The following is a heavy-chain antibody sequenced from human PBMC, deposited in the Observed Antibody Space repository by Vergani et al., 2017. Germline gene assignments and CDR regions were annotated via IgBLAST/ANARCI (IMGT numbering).Heavy chain of an antibody. Sequence: QVQLQQWGAGLLKPSETLSLTCAVYGGSFSGYSCNWIRQPPGKGLEWIGEIKHSGSTNYNPSLKSRVTISVDTSKNQFSLKLTSVTAADTAVYYCARGRGSGWSRGVLDYWGQGTLVTVSS. V-gene: IGHV4-34*01. CDR1: GGSFSGYS. CDR3: ARGRGSGWSRGVLDY. J-gene: IGHJ4*02. D-gene: IGHD6-19*01. CDR2: IKHSGST.